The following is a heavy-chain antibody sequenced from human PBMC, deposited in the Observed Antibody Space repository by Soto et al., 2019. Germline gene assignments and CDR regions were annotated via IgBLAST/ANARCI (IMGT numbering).Heavy chain of an antibody. D-gene: IGHD5-18*01. CDR1: GFNFGAYG. CDR2: ISHDGTKT. V-gene: IGHV3-30*18. CDR3: AKDRRDGYTTCSRCYGVDV. J-gene: IGHJ6*02. Sequence: PGGSLRLSCEASGFNFGAYGIHWVRQAPGKELEWVAVISHDGTKTYYADSVRGRFTVSRDNSKNMLYVQMVSLRPDDTAVYSCAKDRRDGYTTCSRCYGVDVWGQGTTVTVSS.